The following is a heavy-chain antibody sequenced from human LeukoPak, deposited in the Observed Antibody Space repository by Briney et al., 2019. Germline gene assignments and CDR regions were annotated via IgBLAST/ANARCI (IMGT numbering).Heavy chain of an antibody. V-gene: IGHV3-23*01. Sequence: GASLRLSCAASGFTFSSYAMSWVRQAPGKGLEWVSAISGSGGSTYYADSVKGRFTISRDNSKNTLYLQMNSLRAEDTAVYYCAKGHIAVAGTRGYFDYWGQGTLVTVSS. CDR1: GFTFSSYA. J-gene: IGHJ4*02. CDR3: AKGHIAVAGTRGYFDY. D-gene: IGHD6-19*01. CDR2: ISGSGGST.